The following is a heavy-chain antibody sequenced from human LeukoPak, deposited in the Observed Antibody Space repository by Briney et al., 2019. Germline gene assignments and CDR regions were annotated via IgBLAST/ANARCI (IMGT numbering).Heavy chain of an antibody. V-gene: IGHV3-23*01. Sequence: PGGSLRLSCAASGFTFSSYAMSWVRQAPGKGLEWVSAISGSGGSTYYADSVKGRFTISRDNSKNTLYLQMNSLRAEDTAVYYCAKEVVPAASDYYYGMDVWGQGTTVTVSS. CDR1: GFTFSSYA. CDR2: ISGSGGST. J-gene: IGHJ6*02. D-gene: IGHD2-2*01. CDR3: AKEVVPAASDYYYGMDV.